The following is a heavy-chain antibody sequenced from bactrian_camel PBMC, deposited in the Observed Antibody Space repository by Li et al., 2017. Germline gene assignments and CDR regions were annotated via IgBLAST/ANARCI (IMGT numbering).Heavy chain of an antibody. CDR2: INSRGVIT. J-gene: IGHJ4*01. CDR1: GFMFSTYQ. CDR3: LVGFDY. D-gene: IGHD2*01. V-gene: IGHV3S40*01. Sequence: VQLVESGGGLVQPGGSLTLSCATSGFMFSTYQMYWVRQAPGEGLDWVGHINSRGVITHYSGSVKGRFTISRDNSRSTVILELTSLTIEDTAMYYCLVGFDYWGQGTQVTVS.